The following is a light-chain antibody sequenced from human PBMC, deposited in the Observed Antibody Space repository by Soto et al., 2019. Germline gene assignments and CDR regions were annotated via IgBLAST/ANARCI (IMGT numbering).Light chain of an antibody. V-gene: IGKV1-5*03. CDR2: QAS. J-gene: IGKJ1*01. CDR1: QSTSSY. Sequence: DLQMTQSPSTLSSSLGDSVTITCRASQSTSSYLAWYQQKPGKAPKLLIYQASSLENGVQSRFSGSGSGTEFSLTISSLQPDDFAAYYCQQYSSHSTFGQGTKVDIK. CDR3: QQYSSHST.